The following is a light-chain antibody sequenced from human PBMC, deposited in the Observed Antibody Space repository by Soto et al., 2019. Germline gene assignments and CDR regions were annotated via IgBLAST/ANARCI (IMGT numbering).Light chain of an antibody. J-gene: IGKJ5*01. V-gene: IGKV3-20*01. CDR1: QSVGTSY. CDR3: QQYGSSPLIT. CDR2: AAS. Sequence: EIVLTQSPGTLSLSPGELATLFCRASQSVGTSYLAWYQQKPGQAPRLLIYAASRRATGIPDRFSGSGTGTDFTLAISRLEPEDFAVYYCQQYGSSPLITFGQGTRLEIK.